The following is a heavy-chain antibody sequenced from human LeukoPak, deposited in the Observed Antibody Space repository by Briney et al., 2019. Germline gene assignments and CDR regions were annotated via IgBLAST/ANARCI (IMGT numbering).Heavy chain of an antibody. CDR2: ISGSGGST. J-gene: IGHJ4*02. D-gene: IGHD6-19*01. Sequence: PGGSLRLSCAASGFTFSSYAMSWVRQAPGKRLEWVSAISGSGGSTYYADSVKGRFTISRDNSKNTLYLQMNSLRAEDTAVYYCAKGSAVTPGYFDYWGQGTLVTVSS. V-gene: IGHV3-23*01. CDR1: GFTFSSYA. CDR3: AKGSAVTPGYFDY.